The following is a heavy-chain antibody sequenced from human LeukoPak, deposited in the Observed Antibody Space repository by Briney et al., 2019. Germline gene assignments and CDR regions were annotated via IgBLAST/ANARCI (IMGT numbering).Heavy chain of an antibody. CDR1: GYSISSGYY. J-gene: IGHJ4*02. Sequence: SETLSLTCTVSGYSISSGYYWGWIRQPPGKGLEWIGSIYHSGSTYYNPSLKSRVTISVDTSKNQFSLKLSSVTAADTAVYYCARCGDYYYGSGSYNVLLDYWGQGTLVTVSS. D-gene: IGHD3-10*01. CDR3: ARCGDYYYGSGSYNVLLDY. V-gene: IGHV4-38-2*02. CDR2: IYHSGST.